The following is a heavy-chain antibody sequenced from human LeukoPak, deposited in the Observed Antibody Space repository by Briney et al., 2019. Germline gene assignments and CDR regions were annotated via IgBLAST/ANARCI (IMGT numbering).Heavy chain of an antibody. V-gene: IGHV1-2*02. J-gene: IGHJ4*02. Sequence: ASVKVSCKASGYTFTGYYLHWVRQAPGQGLEWMGWINPNSGGTNYAQKFQGRVTMTRDTSISTAYMELSRLRSDDTAVYYCARDRRTTGTTEPGYWGQGTLVTVSS. CDR2: INPNSGGT. CDR1: GYTFTGYY. CDR3: ARDRRTTGTTEPGY. D-gene: IGHD1-1*01.